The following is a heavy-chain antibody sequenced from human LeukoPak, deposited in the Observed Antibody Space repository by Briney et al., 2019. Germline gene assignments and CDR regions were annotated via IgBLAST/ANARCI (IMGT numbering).Heavy chain of an antibody. J-gene: IGHJ4*02. Sequence: GGSLRLSCAASGFTFSSYAMSWVRQAPGKGLEWVSTISAGVGSTYYADSVKGRFTISRDNSKNTLYLQMSSLRAEDTAVYYCAKAVAAMTFDYWGRGTLVTVSS. D-gene: IGHD6-19*01. CDR3: AKAVAAMTFDY. V-gene: IGHV3-23*01. CDR2: ISAGVGST. CDR1: GFTFSSYA.